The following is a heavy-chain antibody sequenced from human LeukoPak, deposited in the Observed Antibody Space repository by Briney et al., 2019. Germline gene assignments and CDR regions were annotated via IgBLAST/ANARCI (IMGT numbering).Heavy chain of an antibody. CDR2: TYYSGST. D-gene: IGHD3-9*01. CDR3: ARVQVRSYDILTGYYSGDYFDY. Sequence: SETLSLTCTVSGGSISSYYWSWIRQPPGKGLEWIGYTYYSGSTNYNPSLKSRVTISVDTSENQFSLKLSSVTAADTAVYYCARVQVRSYDILTGYYSGDYFDYWGQGSLVTVSS. CDR1: GGSISSYY. V-gene: IGHV4-59*01. J-gene: IGHJ4*02.